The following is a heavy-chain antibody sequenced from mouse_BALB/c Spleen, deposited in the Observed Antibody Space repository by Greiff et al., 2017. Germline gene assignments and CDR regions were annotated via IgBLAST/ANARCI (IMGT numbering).Heavy chain of an antibody. V-gene: IGHV5-12-1*01. J-gene: IGHJ2*01. CDR2: ISSGGGST. CDR1: GFAFSSYD. CDR3: ARHPGTAFDY. D-gene: IGHD4-1*01. Sequence: EVHLVESGGGLVKPGGSLKLSCAASGFAFSSYDMSWVRQTPGKRLEWVAYISSGGGSTYYPDTVKGRFTISRDNAKNTLYLQMSRLKSEDTAMYYCARHPGTAFDYWGQGTTLTVSS.